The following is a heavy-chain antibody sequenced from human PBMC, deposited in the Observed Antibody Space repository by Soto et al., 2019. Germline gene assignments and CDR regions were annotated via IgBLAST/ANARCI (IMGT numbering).Heavy chain of an antibody. D-gene: IGHD5-18*01. CDR1: GYTLTELS. CDR3: ATFTDTAMAIYYYYYGMDV. Sequence: ASVKVSCKVSGYTLTELSMHWVRQAPGKGLEWMGGFDPEDGETIYAQKFQGRVTMTEDTSTDTAYMELSSLRSEDTAVYYCATFTDTAMAIYYYYYGMDVWGQGTTVTGLL. CDR2: FDPEDGET. J-gene: IGHJ6*02. V-gene: IGHV1-24*01.